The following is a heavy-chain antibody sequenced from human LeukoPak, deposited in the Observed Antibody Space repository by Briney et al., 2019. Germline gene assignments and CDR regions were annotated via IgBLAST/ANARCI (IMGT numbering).Heavy chain of an antibody. Sequence: PSETLSLTCTVSGGSVSSYYWSWIRQPPGKGLEWIGYIYDIGSTKYNPSLKSRVTMSVDTSKNQFSLKLSSVTAADTAVYHCARTYYYHSSGYLNHWFDPWGQGTLVTVSS. CDR3: ARTYYYHSSGYLNHWFDP. CDR2: IYDIGST. D-gene: IGHD3-22*01. J-gene: IGHJ5*02. V-gene: IGHV4-59*08. CDR1: GGSVSSYY.